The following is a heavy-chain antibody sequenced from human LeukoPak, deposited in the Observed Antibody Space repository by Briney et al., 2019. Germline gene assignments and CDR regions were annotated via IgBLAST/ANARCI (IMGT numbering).Heavy chain of an antibody. J-gene: IGHJ4*02. CDR1: GYSFTTYW. V-gene: IGHV3-23*01. Sequence: GESLKISCKGSGYSFTTYWIGWVRQAPGKGLEWVSTFSGSSGNTYYADSVKGRFTISSDNSKNTLYLQMNSLRDEDTAVYYCAKRGKYFFDHWGQGILVTVSS. D-gene: IGHD3-16*01. CDR3: AKRGKYFFDH. CDR2: FSGSSGNT.